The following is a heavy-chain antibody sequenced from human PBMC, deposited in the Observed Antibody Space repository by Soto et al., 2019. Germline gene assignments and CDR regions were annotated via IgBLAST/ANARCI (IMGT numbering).Heavy chain of an antibody. CDR1: GFTFSSYG. V-gene: IGHV3-33*01. Sequence: QVQLVESGGGVVQPGRSLRFSCAASGFTFSSYGMHWVRQAPGKGLEWVAVIWYDGSNKYYADSVKGRFTISRDNSKNTLYLQMNSLRAEDTAVYYCASAGGYCSSTSCYGFDYWGQGTLVTVSS. CDR3: ASAGGYCSSTSCYGFDY. CDR2: IWYDGSNK. J-gene: IGHJ4*02. D-gene: IGHD2-2*01.